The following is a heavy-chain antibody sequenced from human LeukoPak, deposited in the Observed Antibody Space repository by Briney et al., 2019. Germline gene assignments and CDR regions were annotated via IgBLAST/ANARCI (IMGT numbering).Heavy chain of an antibody. CDR3: ARDLGNDYVWGSYRYSDAFDI. Sequence: PGGSLRLSCTVSGFTVSSNSMSWVRQAPGKGLEWVSFIYSDNTHYSDSVKGRFTISRDNSKNTLYLQMNSLRAEDTAVYYCARDLGNDYVWGSYRYSDAFDIWGQGTMVTVSS. CDR1: GFTVSSNS. D-gene: IGHD3-16*02. V-gene: IGHV3-53*01. J-gene: IGHJ3*02. CDR2: IYSDNT.